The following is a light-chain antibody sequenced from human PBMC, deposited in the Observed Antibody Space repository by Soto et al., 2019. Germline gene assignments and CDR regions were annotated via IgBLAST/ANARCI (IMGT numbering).Light chain of an antibody. CDR3: QSCDNRVGVYVV. V-gene: IGLV1-40*01. CDR1: SSNLGAGHD. Sequence: QAVVTQPPSVSGAPGQRVTISCTGSSSNLGAGHDVHWYQQLPGAVPKLLIYGNNNRPSGVPDRFSGSKSGTSASLAITGIQTEDEADYYCQSCDNRVGVYVVVGVGTKGTVL. CDR2: GNN. J-gene: IGLJ2*01.